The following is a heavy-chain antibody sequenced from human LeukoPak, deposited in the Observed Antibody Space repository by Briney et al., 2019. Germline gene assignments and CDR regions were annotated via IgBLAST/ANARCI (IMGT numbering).Heavy chain of an antibody. V-gene: IGHV3-33*06. CDR3: AKDRGPYGDYVPWFDP. CDR2: IWYDGSNK. D-gene: IGHD4-17*01. Sequence: GGSLRLSXAASGFTFSSYGMHWVRQAPGKGLEWVAVIWYDGSNKYYADSVKGRFTISRDNSKNTLYLQMNSLRAEDTAVYYCAKDRGPYGDYVPWFDPWGQGTLVTVSS. CDR1: GFTFSSYG. J-gene: IGHJ5*02.